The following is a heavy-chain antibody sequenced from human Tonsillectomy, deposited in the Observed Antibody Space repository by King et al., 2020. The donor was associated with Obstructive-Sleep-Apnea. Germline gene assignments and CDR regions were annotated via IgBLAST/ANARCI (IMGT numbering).Heavy chain of an antibody. V-gene: IGHV4-59*08. Sequence: QLQESGPGLVKPSETLSLTCTVSGGSINNYYWSWIRQPPGKGLEWIGYMYYIGNTNFNPSLKSRVTISADTSKIQISLSLSSVTAADTAVYYCARHRGVEDYGGYGDYFDYWGQGTLVTVSS. J-gene: IGHJ4*02. D-gene: IGHD5-12*01. CDR3: ARHRGVEDYGGYGDYFDY. CDR1: GGSINNYY. CDR2: MYYIGNT.